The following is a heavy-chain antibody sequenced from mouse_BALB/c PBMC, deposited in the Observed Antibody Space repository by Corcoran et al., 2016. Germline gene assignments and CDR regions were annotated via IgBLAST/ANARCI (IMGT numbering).Heavy chain of an antibody. V-gene: IGHV9-3-1*01. D-gene: IGHD1-1*01. CDR1: GYTFTNYG. Sequence: QIQLVQSGPELTKPGETVKISCKASGYTFTNYGMNWVKQAPGKGVKWMGWINTYTGEPTYADDFKGRFAFSLETSASTAYLQINNLKNEDTATYCCARPLGYYGSSFAYWGQGTLVTVSA. J-gene: IGHJ3*01. CDR3: ARPLGYYGSSFAY. CDR2: INTYTGEP.